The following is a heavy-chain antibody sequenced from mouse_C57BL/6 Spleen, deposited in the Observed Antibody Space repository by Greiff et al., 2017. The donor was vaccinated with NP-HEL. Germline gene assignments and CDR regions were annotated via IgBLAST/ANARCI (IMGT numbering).Heavy chain of an antibody. J-gene: IGHJ4*01. CDR1: GFTFSDYY. Sequence: EVKLVESEGGLVQPGSSMKLSCTASGFTFSDYYMAWVRQVPEKGLEWVANINYDGSSTYYLDSLKSRFIISRDNAKNILYLQMSSLKSEDTATYYCPRDGNPYAMDYWGQGTSVTVSS. D-gene: IGHD2-1*01. V-gene: IGHV5-16*01. CDR2: INYDGSST. CDR3: PRDGNPYAMDY.